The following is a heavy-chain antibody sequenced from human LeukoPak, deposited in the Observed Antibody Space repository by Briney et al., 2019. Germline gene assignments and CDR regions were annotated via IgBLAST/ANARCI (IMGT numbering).Heavy chain of an antibody. D-gene: IGHD3-16*02. CDR2: ICSGGST. J-gene: IGHJ4*02. Sequence: GGSLRLSCAASGFTVSSNYMSWVRQAPGKGLEWVSVICSGGSTYYADSVKGRFTISRDNSKNTLYLQMNSLRAEDTAVYYCARFSKLSQGFDYWGQGTLVTVSS. CDR1: GFTVSSNY. CDR3: ARFSKLSQGFDY. V-gene: IGHV3-53*01.